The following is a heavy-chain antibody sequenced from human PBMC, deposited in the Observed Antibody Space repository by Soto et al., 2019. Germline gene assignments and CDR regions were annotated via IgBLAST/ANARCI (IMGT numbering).Heavy chain of an antibody. D-gene: IGHD3-3*01. V-gene: IGHV3-7*01. CDR2: IKEDGSEK. CDR1: GFTFSSYW. Sequence: PGGSLRLSCAASGFTFSSYWMSWVRQAPGRGLEWVGNIKEDGSEKYYVDSVKGRFTISRDNAKNSLYLQMNSLRDEDTAVYYCARDLYDFWSGYPLAFDYWGQGTLVTSPQ. J-gene: IGHJ4*02. CDR3: ARDLYDFWSGYPLAFDY.